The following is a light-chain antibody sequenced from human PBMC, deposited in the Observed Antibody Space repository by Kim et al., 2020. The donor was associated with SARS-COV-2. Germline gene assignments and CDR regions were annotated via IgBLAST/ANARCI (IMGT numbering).Light chain of an antibody. J-gene: IGKJ2*01. Sequence: EIVLTQSPGTLSLSPGESATLSCRASQSVRNNYLAWYQHKRGQAPRLLIYGASNRASDIPDRVSGSGSGTDFTLTILRLEPEDFAVYYCQQYGTSHYTFGQGTKLEIK. V-gene: IGKV3-20*01. CDR1: QSVRNNY. CDR2: GAS. CDR3: QQYGTSHYT.